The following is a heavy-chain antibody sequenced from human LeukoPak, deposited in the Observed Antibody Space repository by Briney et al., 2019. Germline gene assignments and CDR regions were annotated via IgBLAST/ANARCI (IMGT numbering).Heavy chain of an antibody. Sequence: GGSLRLSCGASGLTFSTHAMAWGRQAPGKGLDWVSAISGDGDTTYYADSVKGRFTISRDNSKNTVYLQMNSLRAEDTAVYYCANQSPGWGQGTLVTVSS. CDR3: ANQSPG. V-gene: IGHV3-23*01. J-gene: IGHJ4*02. CDR1: GLTFSTHA. CDR2: ISGDGDTT.